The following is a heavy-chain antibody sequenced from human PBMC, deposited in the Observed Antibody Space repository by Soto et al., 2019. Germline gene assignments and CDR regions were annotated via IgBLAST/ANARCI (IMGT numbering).Heavy chain of an antibody. CDR1: GGSISSGDYY. V-gene: IGHV4-30-4*01. CDR2: IYCRVST. J-gene: IGHJ5*02. D-gene: IGHD3-10*01. CDR3: ARGSVLLCFGEPRRNNWCDP. Sequence: SETLSLTCTVSGGSISSGDYYWSWILHPPGKGLEWIGYIYCRVSTYYNPSLKSRVTISVDTSKNQFSLKLSSVTAADTAVYYGARGSVLLCFGEPRRNNWCDPLGKGTLVTVSS.